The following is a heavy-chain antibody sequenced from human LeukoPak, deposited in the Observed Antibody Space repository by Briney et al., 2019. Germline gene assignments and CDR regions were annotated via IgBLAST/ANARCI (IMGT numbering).Heavy chain of an antibody. D-gene: IGHD4-11*01. V-gene: IGHV1-8*01. J-gene: IGHJ6*03. Sequence: ASVKVSCKASGYTFTSYDINWVRQATGQGLEWMGWMNPNSGNTGYAQKFQGRVTMTRNTSISTAYMELSSLRSEDTAVYYCATTTVTSYYYYYMDVWGKGTTVTVSS. CDR3: ATTTVTSYYYYYMDV. CDR2: MNPNSGNT. CDR1: GYTFTSYD.